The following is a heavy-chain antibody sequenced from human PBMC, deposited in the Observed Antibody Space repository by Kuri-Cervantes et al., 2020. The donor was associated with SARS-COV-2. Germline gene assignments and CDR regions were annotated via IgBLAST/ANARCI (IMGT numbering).Heavy chain of an antibody. V-gene: IGHV1-45*02. J-gene: IGHJ1*01. CDR3: TREGHSSGWDAEYFHH. CDR2: ITPFNGNT. CDR1: SDTFIYRF. Sequence: AVQVSCKASSDTFIYRFLHWVRRAPGQAPEGLGWITPFNGNTKYTQNFQDRVTITRVRTMNTAYMVQISLRYEDTAVYYCTREGHSSGWDAEYFHHWGQGTLVTVSS. D-gene: IGHD6-19*01.